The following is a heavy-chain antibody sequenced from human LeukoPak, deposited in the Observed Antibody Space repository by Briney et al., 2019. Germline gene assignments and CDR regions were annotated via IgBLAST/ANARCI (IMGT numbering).Heavy chain of an antibody. CDR3: ARARSGTAAQGNWFDP. CDR2: IYYSGST. Sequence: SETLSLTCTVSGGSISSGGYYWSWIRQHPGKGPEWIGYIYYSGSTYYNPSLKSRVTISVDTSKNQFSLKLSSVTAADTAVYYCARARSGTAAQGNWFDPWGQGTLVTVSS. J-gene: IGHJ5*02. CDR1: GGSISSGGYY. D-gene: IGHD2-2*01. V-gene: IGHV4-31*03.